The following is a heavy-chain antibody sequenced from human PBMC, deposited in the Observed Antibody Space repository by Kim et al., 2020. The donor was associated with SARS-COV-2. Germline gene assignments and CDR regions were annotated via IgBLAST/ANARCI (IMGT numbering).Heavy chain of an antibody. CDR2: ITYDGSNK. Sequence: GGSLRLSCAASGFTFSSYGMHWVRQAPGKGLEWVAVITYDGSNKYYADSVKGRFTISRDNSKNTLYLQMNSLRAEDTAVYYCAKCSGGSCLGYWGQGTLVTVSS. D-gene: IGHD2-15*01. V-gene: IGHV3-30*18. CDR3: AKCSGGSCLGY. J-gene: IGHJ4*02. CDR1: GFTFSSYG.